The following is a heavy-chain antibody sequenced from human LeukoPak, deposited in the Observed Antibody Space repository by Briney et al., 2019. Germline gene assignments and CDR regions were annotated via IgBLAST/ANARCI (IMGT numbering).Heavy chain of an antibody. V-gene: IGHV1-18*01. J-gene: IGHJ5*02. CDR2: ISAYNGNT. CDR1: GYTFTSYG. D-gene: IGHD2-2*01. CDR3: ARDWSYCSSTSCRNLNWFDP. Sequence: ASVKVSCKASGYTFTSYGISWVRQAPGQGLEGMGWISAYNGNTNYAQKLQGRVTMTTDTSTSTAYMELRSLRSDDTAVYYCARDWSYCSSTSCRNLNWFDPWGQGTLVTVSS.